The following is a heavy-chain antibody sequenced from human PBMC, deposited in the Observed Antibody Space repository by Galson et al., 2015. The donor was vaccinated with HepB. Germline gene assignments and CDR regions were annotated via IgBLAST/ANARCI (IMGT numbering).Heavy chain of an antibody. CDR1: GGSISSYY. CDR3: ARGGGGYGDYARALDY. D-gene: IGHD4-17*01. V-gene: IGHV4-59*01. Sequence: ETLSLTCTVSGGSISSYYWSWIRQPPGKGLEWIGYIYYSGSTNYNPSLKSRVTTSVDTSKNQFSLKLSSVTAADTAVYYCARGGGGYGDYARALDYWGQGTLVTVSS. CDR2: IYYSGST. J-gene: IGHJ4*02.